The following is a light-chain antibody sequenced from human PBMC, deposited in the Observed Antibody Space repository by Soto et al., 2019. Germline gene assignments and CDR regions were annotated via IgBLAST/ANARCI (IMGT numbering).Light chain of an antibody. CDR1: TGAVISGHF. CDR3: LLSYTGADRV. V-gene: IGLV7-46*01. CDR2: NTN. Sequence: QAVVTQEPSLTVSPGGTVTLTCGSSTGAVISGHFPYWFQQKPGQAPRTLIFNTNNKSSWTPARFSGSLLGGKAALTLSGAQPEDEAEYYCLLSYTGADRVFGGGTQLTVL. J-gene: IGLJ3*02.